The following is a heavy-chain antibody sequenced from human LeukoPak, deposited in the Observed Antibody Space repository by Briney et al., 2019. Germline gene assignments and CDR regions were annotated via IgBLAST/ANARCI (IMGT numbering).Heavy chain of an antibody. V-gene: IGHV3-13*01. CDR3: VREAYGSGTLAYDY. Sequence: GGSLRLSCAACGFTFSSYEMHWVRQVAGRGLEWVAAIGVSGGTYYSNSVKGRFTISRENAKNSFYVQMNGLRAGDTAVYYCVREAYGSGTLAYDYWGHGSLVTVSS. D-gene: IGHD3-10*01. J-gene: IGHJ4*01. CDR1: GFTFSSYE. CDR2: IGVSGGT.